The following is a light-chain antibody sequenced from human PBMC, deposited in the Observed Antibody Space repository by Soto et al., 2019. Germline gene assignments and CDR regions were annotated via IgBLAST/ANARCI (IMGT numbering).Light chain of an antibody. CDR1: QSISVY. Sequence: EIVLTQSPATLSLSPGERATLSCRASQSISVYLAWYQQKLGQAPRLLIYDASNRATGIPARFSGSGSGTDFTLTTSSLEPEDFAVYYCQQRSNWPRTFGQGTKVEIK. CDR3: QQRSNWPRT. V-gene: IGKV3-11*01. CDR2: DAS. J-gene: IGKJ1*01.